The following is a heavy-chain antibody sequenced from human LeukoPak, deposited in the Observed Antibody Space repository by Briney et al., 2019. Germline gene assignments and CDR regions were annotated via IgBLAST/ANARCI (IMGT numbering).Heavy chain of an antibody. CDR1: GFTFSSYS. CDR3: AKESPQFGF. Sequence: GGSLRLSCAASGFTFSSYSIYWVRQAPGKGLEWVSYIISTGGTIYYADSVKGRFTISRDNSKNTLYLQMNSLRAEDRAVYYCAKESPQFGFWGQGTLVTVSS. CDR2: IISTGGTI. V-gene: IGHV3-48*01. J-gene: IGHJ4*02. D-gene: IGHD3-10*01.